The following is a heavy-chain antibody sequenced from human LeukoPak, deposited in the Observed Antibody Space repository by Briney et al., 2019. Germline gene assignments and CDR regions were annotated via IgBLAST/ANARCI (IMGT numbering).Heavy chain of an antibody. V-gene: IGHV3-74*01. CDR3: VRQGTVGGFDY. J-gene: IGHJ4*02. CDR2: IISDGSMT. CDR1: GFTLSNHW. Sequence: PGGSLRLSCAASGFTLSNHWMHWVRQAPGKGLVWVSRIISDGSMTNYADSVKGRFTISRDNAKNTLYMQMKSLRADDTAVYYCVRQGTVGGFDYWGQGTLVTVSS. D-gene: IGHD1-26*01.